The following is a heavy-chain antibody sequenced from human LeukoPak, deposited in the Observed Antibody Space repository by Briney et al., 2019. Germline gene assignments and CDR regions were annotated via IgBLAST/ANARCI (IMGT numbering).Heavy chain of an antibody. J-gene: IGHJ4*02. Sequence: GGSLRLSCAASGFTFSSYWMHWVRQAPGKGLVWLSRINGDGTSTNYADSVKGRFTISRDNAENTLYLQMNSLRAEDSAVYYCARTYSRESGYDFVFHYWGQGTRVTVSS. CDR1: GFTFSSYW. CDR2: INGDGTST. D-gene: IGHD5-12*01. CDR3: ARTYSRESGYDFVFHY. V-gene: IGHV3-74*01.